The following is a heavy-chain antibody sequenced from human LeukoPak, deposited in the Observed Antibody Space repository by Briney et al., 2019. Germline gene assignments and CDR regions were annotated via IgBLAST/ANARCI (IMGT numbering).Heavy chain of an antibody. D-gene: IGHD2-2*02. CDR3: AKDIVVAPAAISEFDY. V-gene: IGHV3-74*01. CDR2: IDHDGINT. CDR1: GFTFSTYW. Sequence: PGGSLRLSCAASGFTFSTYWMHWVRQAPGKGLVWVSRIDHDGINTYYADSVKGRFTISRDNSKNTLYLQINSLRVDDTAIYYCAKDIVVAPAAISEFDYWGQGTLVTVSS. J-gene: IGHJ4*02.